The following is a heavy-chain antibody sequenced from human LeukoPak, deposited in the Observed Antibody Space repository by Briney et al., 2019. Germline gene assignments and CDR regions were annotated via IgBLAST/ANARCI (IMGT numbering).Heavy chain of an antibody. V-gene: IGHV1-2*02. CDR1: GYTFTGYY. Sequence: ASVKVSCKASGYTFTGYYIHWVRQAPGQGLEWMGWINPNSGGTNYAQKFQGRVTMTRDTSISTAYMELSRLRSDDTAVYYCARDASHSSSWIPTYYYYDYGMDVWGQGTTVTVSS. J-gene: IGHJ6*02. CDR2: INPNSGGT. CDR3: ARDASHSSSWIPTYYYYDYGMDV. D-gene: IGHD6-13*01.